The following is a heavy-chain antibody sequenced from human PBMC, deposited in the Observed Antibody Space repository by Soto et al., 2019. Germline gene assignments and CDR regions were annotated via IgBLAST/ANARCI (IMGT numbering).Heavy chain of an antibody. V-gene: IGHV4-39*01. CDR2: IYYSGST. CDR1: GGSISSSSYY. D-gene: IGHD3-3*01. CDR3: ASSDYDFWSGYFVY. J-gene: IGHJ4*02. Sequence: SSETLSLTCTVSGGSISSSSYYWGWIRQPPGKGLEWIGSIYYSGSTYYNPSLKSRVTISVDTSKNQFSLKLSSVTAADTAVYYCASSDYDFWSGYFVYWGQGTLVTVSS.